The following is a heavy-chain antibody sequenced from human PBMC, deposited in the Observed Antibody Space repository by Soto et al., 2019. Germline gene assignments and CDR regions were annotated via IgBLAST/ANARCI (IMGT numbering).Heavy chain of an antibody. CDR1: GDSISDYY. Sequence: RSLTCTVSGDSISDYYWSWIRQPAGKGLEWIGRFYYSGNTKSNPSLKSRVTMSADTSKNQFSLSLRSATAADSAIYYCARMYNSGFYRPEGDYFFYGMDVWGQGTTVTVSS. CDR2: FYYSGNT. V-gene: IGHV4-4*07. D-gene: IGHD6-19*01. J-gene: IGHJ6*02. CDR3: ARMYNSGFYRPEGDYFFYGMDV.